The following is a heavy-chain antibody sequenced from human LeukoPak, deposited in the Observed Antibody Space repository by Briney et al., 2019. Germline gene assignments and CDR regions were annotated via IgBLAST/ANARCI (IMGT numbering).Heavy chain of an antibody. CDR2: TNDDGSEK. CDR3: LREEGA. CDR1: GFSFSSHW. V-gene: IGHV3-7*01. D-gene: IGHD3-16*01. J-gene: IGHJ5*02. Sequence: GGPLRLSCAGSGFSFSSHWMSWVRQAPGKGLEWVANTNDDGSEKNYVDSVKGRFTISRDNAKKSLFLQMNSLRADDTAVYFCLREEGAWGQGTLVTVSS.